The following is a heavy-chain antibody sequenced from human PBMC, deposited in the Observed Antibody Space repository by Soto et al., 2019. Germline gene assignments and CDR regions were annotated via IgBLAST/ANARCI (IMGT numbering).Heavy chain of an antibody. D-gene: IGHD2-2*01. CDR2: INSDGSST. Sequence: GGSLRLSCAASGFTFSSYWMHWVRQAPGRGLVWVSRINSDGSSTSYADSVKGRFTISRDNAKNTLFLQMNSLRAEDTAIYYCARGGSCTSTSCYDYYYSGLDVWGQGTTVTVSS. V-gene: IGHV3-74*01. J-gene: IGHJ6*02. CDR1: GFTFSSYW. CDR3: ARGGSCTSTSCYDYYYSGLDV.